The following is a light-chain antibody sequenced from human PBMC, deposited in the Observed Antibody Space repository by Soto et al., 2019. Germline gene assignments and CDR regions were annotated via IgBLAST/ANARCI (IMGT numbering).Light chain of an antibody. CDR3: SSYTSSSTDVL. J-gene: IGLJ2*01. CDR2: EVS. Sequence: QSVLTQPASVSGSPGQSITISCTGTSSDVGGYNYVSWYQRHPGKAPKLMIYEVSNRPSGVSNRFSGSKSANTASLTISGLQAEDEADYYCSSYTSSSTDVLFGGGTKLTV. CDR1: SSDVGGYNY. V-gene: IGLV2-14*01.